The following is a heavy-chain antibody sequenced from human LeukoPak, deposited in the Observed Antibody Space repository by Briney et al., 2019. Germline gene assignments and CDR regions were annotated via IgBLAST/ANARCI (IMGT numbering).Heavy chain of an antibody. CDR2: IWHDGSVE. J-gene: IGHJ6*03. V-gene: IGHV3-33*06. CDR1: GFMFSRLG. Sequence: GGSLRLSCTASGFMFSRLGMQWVRQAPGEGLEWVAMIWHDGSVEEYADSVKGRFTISRDNSQSTLYLQMNSLRDDDTAVYYCAKEGDQFRGYLDAWGKGTTVTVSS. D-gene: IGHD3-16*01. CDR3: AKEGDQFRGYLDA.